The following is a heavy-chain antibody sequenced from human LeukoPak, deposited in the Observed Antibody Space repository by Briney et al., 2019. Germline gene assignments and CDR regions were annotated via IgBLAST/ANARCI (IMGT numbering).Heavy chain of an antibody. V-gene: IGHV3-21*01. CDR3: ARAGLRSLRNWFDP. CDR1: GFTFSSYG. D-gene: IGHD4-17*01. Sequence: GGSLRLSCAASGFTFSSYGMSWVRQAPGKGLEWVSSISSSSSYIYYADSVKGRFTISRDNAKNSLYLQMNSLRAEDTAVYYCARAGLRSLRNWFDPWGQGTLVTVSS. J-gene: IGHJ5*02. CDR2: ISSSSSYI.